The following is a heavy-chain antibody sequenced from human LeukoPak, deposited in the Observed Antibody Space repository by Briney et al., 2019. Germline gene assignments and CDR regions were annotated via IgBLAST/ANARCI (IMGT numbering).Heavy chain of an antibody. V-gene: IGHV3-21*01. J-gene: IGHJ4*02. Sequence: PGGSLRLSCAASGFTFSSYSMNWVRQAPGKGLEWVSSISSSSSYIYYADSVKARFTISRANAKNSLYLQMNSLRAEDTAVYYCARESSGWHDWGQGTLVTVSS. CDR2: ISSSSSYI. CDR1: GFTFSSYS. D-gene: IGHD6-19*01. CDR3: ARESSGWHD.